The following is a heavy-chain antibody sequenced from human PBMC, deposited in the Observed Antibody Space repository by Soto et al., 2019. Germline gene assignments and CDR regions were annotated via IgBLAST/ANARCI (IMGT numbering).Heavy chain of an antibody. D-gene: IGHD2-21*02. CDR1: GFTFSSYG. CDR2: IWYDGSNK. V-gene: IGHV3-33*01. J-gene: IGHJ3*02. CDR3: AXGIVVVTAINRPDAFDI. Sequence: PGGSLRLSCAASGFTFSSYGMHWVRQAPGKGLEWVAVIWYDGSNKYYADSVKGRFTISRDNSKNTLYLQMNSLRAEDTAVYYCAXGIVVVTAINRPDAFDIWGQGTMVTVSS.